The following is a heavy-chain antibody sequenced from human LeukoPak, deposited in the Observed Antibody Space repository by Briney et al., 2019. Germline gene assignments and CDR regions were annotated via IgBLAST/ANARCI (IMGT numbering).Heavy chain of an antibody. V-gene: IGHV4-4*07. CDR1: GGSITSYH. J-gene: IGHJ2*01. CDR3: ARFHSGPSGWYVLWYFDL. CDR2: IYTSGST. Sequence: PSETLSLTCSVSGGSITSYHWSWIRQPPGKEQEWIGRIYTSGSTNYNSSLKSRVTMSVDTSKNQFSLKLSSVTAADTAVYYCARFHSGPSGWYVLWYFDLWGRGTLVTVSS. D-gene: IGHD6-19*01.